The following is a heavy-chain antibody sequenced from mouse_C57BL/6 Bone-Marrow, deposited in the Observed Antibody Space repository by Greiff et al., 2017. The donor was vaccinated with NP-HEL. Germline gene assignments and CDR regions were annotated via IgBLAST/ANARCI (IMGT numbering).Heavy chain of an antibody. V-gene: IGHV1-81*01. CDR1: GYTFTSYG. CDR2: IYPRSGNT. CDR3: ARGQDYCWFAY. D-gene: IGHD1-1*01. J-gene: IGHJ3*01. Sequence: QVQLKQSGAELARPGASVKLSCKASGYTFTSYGISWVKQRTGQGLEWIGEIYPRSGNTYYNEKFKGKATLTADKSSSTAYMELRSLTSEDSAVYFCARGQDYCWFAYWGQGTLVTVSA.